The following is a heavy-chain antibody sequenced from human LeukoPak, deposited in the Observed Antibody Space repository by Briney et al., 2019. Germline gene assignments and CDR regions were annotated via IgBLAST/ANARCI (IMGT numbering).Heavy chain of an antibody. J-gene: IGHJ2*01. Sequence: GKSLNISCMGSGYTFTNHWITRMRQMPGKGVEWRGKLDPSDFYINYSQTFQSHVTISVDKSISTAYLQLSSLKASDTAVYYCARRLVYYYDSSGYYSTPLWYFDLWGRGTLVTVSS. CDR1: GYTFTNHW. D-gene: IGHD3-22*01. CDR3: ARRLVYYYDSSGYYSTPLWYFDL. CDR2: LDPSDFYI. V-gene: IGHV5-10-1*01.